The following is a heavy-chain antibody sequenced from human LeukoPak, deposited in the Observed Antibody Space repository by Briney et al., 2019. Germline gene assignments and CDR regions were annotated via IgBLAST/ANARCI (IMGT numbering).Heavy chain of an antibody. Sequence: GGPLRLSCAVSGFPLSNAWMNWVRKARGRGLEWVGRIKSKTDGGTTDYAAPVRGRFTISRDDSKNTLYLQMNSLKTEDTAVYYCATDLGSGRRNDAFDIWGQGTMVTVSS. V-gene: IGHV3-15*07. CDR3: ATDLGSGRRNDAFDI. CDR1: GFPLSNAW. CDR2: IKSKTDGGTT. D-gene: IGHD3-10*01. J-gene: IGHJ3*02.